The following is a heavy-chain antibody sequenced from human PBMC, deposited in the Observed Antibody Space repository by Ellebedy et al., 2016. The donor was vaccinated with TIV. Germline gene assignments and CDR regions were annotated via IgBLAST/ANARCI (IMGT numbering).Heavy chain of an antibody. J-gene: IGHJ4*02. CDR2: INHSGST. D-gene: IGHD1-26*01. CDR3: TRGPKQGD. Sequence: SETLSLTXAVYGGSFSGYYWTWVRQPPGKGLQWIGDINHSGSTSYNPSLDSRVTISIDTSKSQFSLNLSSVTAADTAVYYCTRGPKQGDWGQGALVTVSS. CDR1: GGSFSGYY. V-gene: IGHV4-34*01.